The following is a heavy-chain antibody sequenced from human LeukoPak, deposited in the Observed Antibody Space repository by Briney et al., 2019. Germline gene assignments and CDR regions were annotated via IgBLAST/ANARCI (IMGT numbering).Heavy chain of an antibody. CDR1: GSTFSSYW. D-gene: IGHD6-13*01. V-gene: IGHV3-7*01. CDR3: ASFIARYAFDI. J-gene: IGHJ3*02. CDR2: IKQDGSEK. Sequence: NPGGSLRLSCAASGSTFSSYWMSWVHQAPGKGLEWVANIKQDGSEKYYVDSVKGRFTISRDNAKNSLYLQMNSLRAEDTAVYYCASFIARYAFDIWGQGTMVTVSS.